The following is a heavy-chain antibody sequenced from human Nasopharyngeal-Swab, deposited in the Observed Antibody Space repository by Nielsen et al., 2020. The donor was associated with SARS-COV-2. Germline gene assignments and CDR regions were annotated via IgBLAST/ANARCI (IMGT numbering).Heavy chain of an antibody. CDR3: ARAEGDARKYSYRPVFYYYYMDV. J-gene: IGHJ6*03. CDR1: GYTFTSYY. CDR2: INPSGGST. Sequence: ASVKVSCKASGYTFTSYYMHWVRQAPGQGLEWMGIINPSGGSTSYAQKFQGRVTITADEYTSTAYMELSSLRSEDTAVYYCARAEGDARKYSYRPVFYYYYMDVWGKGTTVTVSS. V-gene: IGHV1-46*01. D-gene: IGHD5-18*01.